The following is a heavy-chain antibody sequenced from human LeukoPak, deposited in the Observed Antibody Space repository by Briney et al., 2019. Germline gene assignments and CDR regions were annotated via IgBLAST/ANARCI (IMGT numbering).Heavy chain of an antibody. J-gene: IGHJ2*01. CDR2: INPNSGAT. CDR1: GYTFTGYY. Sequence: ASVKVSCKPSGYTFTGYYMHWVRQAPGQGLEWMGRINPNSGATNYAQKFQGRVTMTRDTSISTAYMELTTLRSDDTAVYYCAKSIEYCGADCYGYFDLRGRGTLVTVSS. CDR3: AKSIEYCGADCYGYFDL. V-gene: IGHV1-2*06. D-gene: IGHD2-21*02.